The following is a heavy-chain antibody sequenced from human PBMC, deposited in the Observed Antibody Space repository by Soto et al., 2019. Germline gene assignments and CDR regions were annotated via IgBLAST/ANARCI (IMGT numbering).Heavy chain of an antibody. J-gene: IGHJ4*02. V-gene: IGHV1-18*01. CDR2: ISAYNGNT. Sequence: AAVKVSCEASGYTFTSYGISWVRQAPGQGLERMGWISAYNGNTNYAQKLQGRVTMTTDTSTRTAYMELRSLGSDDTAVYYCARGVDTAMADYWGQGTLVTVSS. CDR3: ARGVDTAMADY. CDR1: GYTFTSYG. D-gene: IGHD5-18*01.